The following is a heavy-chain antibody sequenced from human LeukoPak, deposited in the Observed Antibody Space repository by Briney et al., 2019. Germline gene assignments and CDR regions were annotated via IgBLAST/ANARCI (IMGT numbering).Heavy chain of an antibody. CDR1: GGSISSYY. CDR2: IYYSGST. J-gene: IGHJ5*02. Sequence: PSETLSLTRTVSGGSISSYYWSWIRQPPGKGLEWIGYIYYSGSTKYNPSLKSRVTISVDTSKNQFSLKLSSVTAADTAVYYCARYLETRWFDPWGQGTLVTVSS. V-gene: IGHV4-59*01. D-gene: IGHD3-16*02. CDR3: ARYLETRWFDP.